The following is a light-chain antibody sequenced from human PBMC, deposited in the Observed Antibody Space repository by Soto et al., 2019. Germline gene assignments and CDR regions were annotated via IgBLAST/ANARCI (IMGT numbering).Light chain of an antibody. V-gene: IGLV1-47*01. CDR3: AAWDDSLSGPV. CDR2: RNN. CDR1: SSNIGSNY. Sequence: QSVLTQPPSASGTPGQRVTISCSGSSSNIGSNYVYWYQQLPGTAPKLLIYRNNQRPSGVPDRFSVSKSGNSASLAISGLRSEDEADYYCAAWDDSLSGPVFGGGTKVTVL. J-gene: IGLJ2*01.